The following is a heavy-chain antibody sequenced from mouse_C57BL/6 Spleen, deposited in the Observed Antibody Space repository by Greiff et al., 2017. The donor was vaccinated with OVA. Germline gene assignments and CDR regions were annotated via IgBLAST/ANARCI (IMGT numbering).Heavy chain of an antibody. CDR3: ARHGDYDDYYAMDY. CDR1: GFSLTSYG. J-gene: IGHJ4*01. Sequence: VMLVESGPGLVAPSQSLSITCTVSGFSLTSYGVHWVRQPPGKGLEWLVVIWSDGSTTYNSALKSRLSISKDNSKSQVFLKMNSLQTDDTAMYYCARHGDYDDYYAMDYWGQGTSVTVSS. CDR2: IWSDGST. V-gene: IGHV2-6-1*01. D-gene: IGHD2-4*01.